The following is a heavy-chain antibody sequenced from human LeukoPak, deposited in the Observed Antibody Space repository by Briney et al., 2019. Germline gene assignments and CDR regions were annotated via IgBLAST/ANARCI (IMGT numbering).Heavy chain of an antibody. V-gene: IGHV4-59*01. J-gene: IGHJ4*02. CDR2: VYDSGRT. D-gene: IGHD1-26*01. CDR1: GGSFSSYY. Sequence: PSESLSLTCKVSGGSFSSYYWSWIRQPPGKGLEWLGYVYDSGRTNYNPSLTSRFAISIDPSKNQVSLRVRSVTAADTAVYYCASVSGSATQSYFDYWGQGTLVIVSA. CDR3: ASVSGSATQSYFDY.